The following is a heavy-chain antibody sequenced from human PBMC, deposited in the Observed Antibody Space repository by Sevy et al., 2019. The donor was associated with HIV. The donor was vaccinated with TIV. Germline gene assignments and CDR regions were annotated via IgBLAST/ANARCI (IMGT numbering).Heavy chain of an antibody. Sequence: AGGSLRLSCVVSGFTFRNYWMSWVRQAPGKGLEWVANINQNGTEIYSVDSVKGRFTFSRDNTKNSVYLQMNSLRAEDTAIYYCAINSDYGMDAWGQGTTVTVSS. CDR3: AINSDYGMDA. CDR1: GFTFRNYW. D-gene: IGHD4-4*01. CDR2: INQNGTEI. J-gene: IGHJ6*02. V-gene: IGHV3-7*01.